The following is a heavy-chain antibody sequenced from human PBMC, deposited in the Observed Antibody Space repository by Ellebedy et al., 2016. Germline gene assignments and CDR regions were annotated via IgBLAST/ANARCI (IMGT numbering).Heavy chain of an antibody. D-gene: IGHD2-2*01. CDR1: GGSVSSGSYY. J-gene: IGHJ4*02. CDR3: ARVGYCSSTSCYDY. V-gene: IGHV4-61*01. Sequence: GSLRLXCTVSGGSVSSGSYYWSWIRQPPGKGLEWIGYIYYSGSTNYNPSLKSRVTISVDTSKNQFSLKLSSVTAADTAVYYCARVGYCSSTSCYDYWGQGTLVTVSS. CDR2: IYYSGST.